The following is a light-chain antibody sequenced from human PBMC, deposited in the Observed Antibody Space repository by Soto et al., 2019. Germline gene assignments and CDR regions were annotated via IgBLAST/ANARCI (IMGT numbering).Light chain of an antibody. CDR3: CSYASSSTYV. Sequence: QSALTQPASVSGSPGQSIAISCTGTSSDVGNYNLVSWYQQHPGKAPKLMIYEGTKRPSGVSDRFSGSKSGNTASLTISGLQAEDEADYYCCSYASSSTYVFGTATKVT. CDR2: EGT. CDR1: SSDVGNYNL. J-gene: IGLJ1*01. V-gene: IGLV2-23*01.